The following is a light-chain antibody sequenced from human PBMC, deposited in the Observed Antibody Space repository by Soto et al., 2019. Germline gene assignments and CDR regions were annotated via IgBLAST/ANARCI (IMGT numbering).Light chain of an antibody. CDR1: QSVSRSH. CDR2: GAS. V-gene: IGKV3-20*01. Sequence: EIVLTQSPGTLSLSPGERATLSCRASQSVSRSHLAWFQQKPGQAPRLLIYGASNRATGIPDRVSGSGSGTDFTLTINRLEPEDFAVDYCQQYASTPWTFGQGTKVEI. J-gene: IGKJ1*01. CDR3: QQYASTPWT.